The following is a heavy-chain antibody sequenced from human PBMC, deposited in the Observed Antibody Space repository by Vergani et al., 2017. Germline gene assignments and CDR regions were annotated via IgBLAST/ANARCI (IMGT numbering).Heavy chain of an antibody. Sequence: EVQLVESGGGLVQPGRSLRLSCAASGFTFDDYAMHWVRQAPGKGLEWVSGISWNSGSIGYADSVKGRFTISRDNAKNSLYLQMNSLRAEDTALYYCAKDHLLWFGEDPFFDYWGQGTLVTVSS. J-gene: IGHJ4*02. CDR1: GFTFDDYA. CDR3: AKDHLLWFGEDPFFDY. CDR2: ISWNSGSI. D-gene: IGHD3-10*01. V-gene: IGHV3-9*01.